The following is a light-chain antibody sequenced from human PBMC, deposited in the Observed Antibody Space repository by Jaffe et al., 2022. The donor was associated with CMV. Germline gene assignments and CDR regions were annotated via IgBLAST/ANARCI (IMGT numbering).Light chain of an antibody. Sequence: EIVLTQSPRTLSLSPGERATLSCRASQTVSTNFLAWYQQRPGQAPRLLIYGASTRATGIPDRFSGSGSDTDFTLTIKRLEPDDSAVYYCQQYASSPPFTFGQGTKVEIK. CDR1: QTVSTNF. V-gene: IGKV3-20*01. J-gene: IGKJ2*01. CDR3: QQYASSPPFT. CDR2: GAS.